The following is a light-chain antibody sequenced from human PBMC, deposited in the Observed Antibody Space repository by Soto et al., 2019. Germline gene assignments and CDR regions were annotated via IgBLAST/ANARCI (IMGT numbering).Light chain of an antibody. J-gene: IGKJ5*01. CDR3: QHYGSSPT. Sequence: EIVLTQSPGTLSLFPGERATLSCRASQSLTTRYFAWYQQKPGQAPRLLIYGASSRATGIPDRFSGSGSGTDFTLTINKLEPEDVALYSYQHYGSSPTFGQGTRLEIK. V-gene: IGKV3-20*01. CDR2: GAS. CDR1: QSLTTRY.